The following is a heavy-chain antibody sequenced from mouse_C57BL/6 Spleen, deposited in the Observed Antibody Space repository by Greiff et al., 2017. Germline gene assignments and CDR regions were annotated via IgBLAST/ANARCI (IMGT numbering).Heavy chain of an antibody. V-gene: IGHV1-26*01. J-gene: IGHJ4*01. D-gene: IGHD2-1*01. CDR3: AREKGNLRRSAMDY. CDR1: GYTFTDYY. CDR2: INPNNGGT. Sequence: VQLQQSGPELVKPGASVKISCKASGYTFTDYYMNWVKQSHGKSLEWIGDINPNNGGTSYNQKFKGKATLTVDKSSSTAYMELLSLTSEDSAVYYCAREKGNLRRSAMDYWGQGTSVTVSS.